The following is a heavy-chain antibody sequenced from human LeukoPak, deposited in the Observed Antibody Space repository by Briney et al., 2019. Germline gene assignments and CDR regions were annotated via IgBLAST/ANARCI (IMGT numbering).Heavy chain of an antibody. Sequence: SETLSLTCTVSGGSISSVYWSWIRQPPGKGLEWIGYIYYSGSTNYNPSLKSRVTISVDTSKNQFSLKLSSVTAADTAVYYCARGGMVSYYYYGMDVWGQGTTVTVSS. CDR1: GGSISSVY. V-gene: IGHV4-59*01. J-gene: IGHJ6*02. D-gene: IGHD3-10*01. CDR3: ARGGMVSYYYYGMDV. CDR2: IYYSGST.